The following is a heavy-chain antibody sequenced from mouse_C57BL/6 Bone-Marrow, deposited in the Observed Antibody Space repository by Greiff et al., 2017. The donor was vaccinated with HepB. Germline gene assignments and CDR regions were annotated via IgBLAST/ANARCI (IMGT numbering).Heavy chain of an antibody. CDR3: ARPLLGLAY. CDR2: INPSSGYT. CDR1: GYTFTSYT. V-gene: IGHV1-4*01. D-gene: IGHD4-1*01. J-gene: IGHJ3*01. Sequence: VMLQQSGAELARPGASVKMSCKASGYTFTSYTMHWVKQRPGQGLEWIGYINPSSGYTKYNQKFKDKATLTADKSSSTAYMQLSSLTSEDSAVYYCARPLLGLAYWGQGTLVTVSA.